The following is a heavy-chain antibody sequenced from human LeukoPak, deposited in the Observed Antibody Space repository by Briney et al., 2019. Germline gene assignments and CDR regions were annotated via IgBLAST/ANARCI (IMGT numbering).Heavy chain of an antibody. CDR1: GFAFNSYA. D-gene: IGHD3-22*01. CDR3: AKLLRLEYYYDSSGLDY. Sequence: QPGGSVRLSCAASGFAFNSYAMSWVRQAPGKGLEWVSGISVSGGSTYYADSVKGRFTISRDNSKNTLYLQMNSLRAEDTAVYYCAKLLRLEYYYDSSGLDYWGQGTLVTVSS. V-gene: IGHV3-23*01. J-gene: IGHJ4*02. CDR2: ISVSGGST.